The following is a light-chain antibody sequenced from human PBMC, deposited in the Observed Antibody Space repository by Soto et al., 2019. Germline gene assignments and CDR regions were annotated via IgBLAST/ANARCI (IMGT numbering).Light chain of an antibody. V-gene: IGKV3-20*01. J-gene: IGKJ2*01. CDR1: QTISSNS. CDR3: QQYDTSPYT. CDR2: GAS. Sequence: EIVLTQSPGTLSLSPGERAILSCRASQTISSNSVAWYQQKPGQAPRLLIYGASNRRGGISDRFSGSGSGTDFSLTINRLQPEDFAVYFCQQYDTSPYTFAQGTKLDI.